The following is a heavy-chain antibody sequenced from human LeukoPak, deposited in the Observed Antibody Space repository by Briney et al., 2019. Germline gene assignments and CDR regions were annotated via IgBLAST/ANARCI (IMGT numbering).Heavy chain of an antibody. J-gene: IGHJ3*02. CDR3: ARDRVYDSSGWIKRPGAFDI. CDR1: GFTFSSYW. D-gene: IGHD3-22*01. V-gene: IGHV3-7*01. CDR2: IKQDGSEK. Sequence: PGGSLRLSCAASGFTFSSYWMSWVRQAPGKGLEWVANIKQDGSEKYYVDSVKGRFTISRDNAKNSLYLQMNSLRAEDTAVYYCARDRVYDSSGWIKRPGAFDIWGQGTVVTVSS.